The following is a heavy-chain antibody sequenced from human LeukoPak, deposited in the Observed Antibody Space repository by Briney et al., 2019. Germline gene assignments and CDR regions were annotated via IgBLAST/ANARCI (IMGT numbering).Heavy chain of an antibody. V-gene: IGHV1-18*01. CDR2: ISTNNGNT. CDR1: GYTFTSYG. Sequence: ASVKVSCKASGYTFTSYGISWVRQAPGHGLEWMGWISTNNGNTKYPQKLQGRVTMTTNTSTNTAYMELRSLRSDDTAVYYCARDYGDYVANYFDYWGQGTLVTVSS. CDR3: ARDYGDYVANYFDY. J-gene: IGHJ4*02. D-gene: IGHD4-17*01.